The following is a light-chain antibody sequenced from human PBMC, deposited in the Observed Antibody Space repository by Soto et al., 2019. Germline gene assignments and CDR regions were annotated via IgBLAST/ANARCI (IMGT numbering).Light chain of an antibody. V-gene: IGKV3-20*01. CDR2: GAS. CDR3: QQYGSSPQWT. CDR1: QSVSSSY. J-gene: IGKJ1*01. Sequence: EIVLTQSPGTLSLSPGERATLSCRASQSVSSSYLAWYQQKPGQAPRLLIYGASSRATGISDRFSGSGSGTAFTLTISRLEPEDFAVYYCQQYGSSPQWTFGQGPKVEIK.